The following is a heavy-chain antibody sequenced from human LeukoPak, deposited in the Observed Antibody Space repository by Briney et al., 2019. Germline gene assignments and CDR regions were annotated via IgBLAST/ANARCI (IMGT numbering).Heavy chain of an antibody. J-gene: IGHJ6*02. CDR2: ISWNSGSI. CDR3: AKDELNGIQLWLSMDV. Sequence: GGSLRLSCAASGFTFDDYAMHWVRQAPGKGLEWVSGISWNSGSIGYADSVKGRFTISRDNAKNSLYLQMNSLRAEDTALYYCAKDELNGIQLWLSMDVWGQGTTVTVSS. V-gene: IGHV3-9*01. D-gene: IGHD5-18*01. CDR1: GFTFDDYA.